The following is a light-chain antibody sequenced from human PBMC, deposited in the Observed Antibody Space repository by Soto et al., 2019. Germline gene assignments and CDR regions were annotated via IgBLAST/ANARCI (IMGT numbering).Light chain of an antibody. J-gene: IGLJ2*01. CDR3: SSYTSSSTLR. Sequence: QSALTQPASVSGSPGQSITISCTGTSSDVGGYNYVSWYQQHPGKAPELMIYEVSNRPSGVSNRFSGSKSGNTASLTISGLQAEDEADYYCSSYTSSSTLRIGGGTKLTVL. CDR1: SSDVGGYNY. V-gene: IGLV2-14*01. CDR2: EVS.